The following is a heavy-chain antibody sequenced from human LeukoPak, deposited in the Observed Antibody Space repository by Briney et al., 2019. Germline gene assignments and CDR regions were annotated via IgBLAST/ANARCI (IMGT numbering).Heavy chain of an antibody. CDR1: GGSISSYY. J-gene: IGHJ4*02. CDR3: ARTRGYSYDPSLDFDY. CDR2: IYYSGST. V-gene: IGHV4-59*01. Sequence: SETLSLTCTVSGGSISSYYWSWIRQPPGKGLEWIGYIYYSGSTNYNPSLKSRVTISVDTSKNQFSLKLSSVTAADTAVYYCARTRGYSYDPSLDFDYWGQGTPVTVSS. D-gene: IGHD5-18*01.